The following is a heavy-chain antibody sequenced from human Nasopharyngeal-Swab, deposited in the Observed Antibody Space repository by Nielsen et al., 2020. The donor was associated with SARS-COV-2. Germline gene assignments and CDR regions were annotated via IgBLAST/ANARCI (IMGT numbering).Heavy chain of an antibody. CDR3: ARDRHNWNYVFDY. CDR2: ISSSSSYT. D-gene: IGHD1-7*01. V-gene: IGHV3-21*01. Sequence: ETLSLTCAASGFTFSSYSMNWVRQAPGKGLEWVSYISSSSSYTNYADSVKGRFTISRDNAKNSLYLQMNSLRAEDTAVYYCARDRHNWNYVFDYWGQGTLVTVSS. J-gene: IGHJ4*02. CDR1: GFTFSSYS.